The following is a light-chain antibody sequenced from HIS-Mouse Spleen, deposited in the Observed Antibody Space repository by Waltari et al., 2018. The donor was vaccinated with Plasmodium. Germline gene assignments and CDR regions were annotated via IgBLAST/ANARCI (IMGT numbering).Light chain of an antibody. J-gene: IGLJ3*02. CDR3: YSTDSSGNHRV. CDR1: ALQKKY. CDR2: EDS. Sequence: SSELTQPPSVSVSPGQTARTTCSGDALQKKYAYWYQQKSGQAPVLVIYEDSKRPSGIPERFSGSSSGTMATLTISGAQVEDEADYYCYSTDSSGNHRVFGGGTK. V-gene: IGLV3-10*01.